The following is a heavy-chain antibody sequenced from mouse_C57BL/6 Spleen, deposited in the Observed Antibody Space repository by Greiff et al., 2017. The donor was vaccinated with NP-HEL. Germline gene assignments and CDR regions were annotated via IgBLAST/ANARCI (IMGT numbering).Heavy chain of an antibody. D-gene: IGHD1-1*02. CDR3: AGGGNKDY. J-gene: IGHJ3*01. Sequence: VQLQQPGAELVRPGSSVKLSCKASGYTFTSYWMHWVKQRPIQGLEWIGNIDPSDSGTHYNQKFKDKATLTVDKSSSTAYMQLSSLTSEDSAVCYCAGGGNKDYWGQGTLVTVSA. CDR2: IDPSDSGT. CDR1: GYTFTSYW. V-gene: IGHV1-52*01.